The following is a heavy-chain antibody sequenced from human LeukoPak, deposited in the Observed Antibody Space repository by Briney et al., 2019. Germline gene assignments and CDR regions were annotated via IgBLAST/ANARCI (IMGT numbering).Heavy chain of an antibody. J-gene: IGHJ3*02. Sequence: SVKVSCKASGGTFSSYAISWVRQAPGQGLEWMGGIIPIFGTANYAQKFQGRVTITADTSTSTAYMELRSLRSDDTAVYYCARDLRGSATFDIWGQGTMVTVSS. D-gene: IGHD3-10*01. CDR1: GGTFSSYA. V-gene: IGHV1-69*06. CDR2: IIPIFGTA. CDR3: ARDLRGSATFDI.